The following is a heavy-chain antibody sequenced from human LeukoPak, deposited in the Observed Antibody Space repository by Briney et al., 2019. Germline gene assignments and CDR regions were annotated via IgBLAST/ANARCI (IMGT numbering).Heavy chain of an antibody. CDR1: GASISSQY. Sequence: SETLSLTCTVSGASISSQYWGWIRQPPGKGLEWIGNFYYSGTNYNPSLESRVTISVDTSNNQFSLSVSSVTAADTAVHYCTRVSHYGTQPPDWGQGTLVTVSS. CDR2: FYYSGT. V-gene: IGHV4-59*11. CDR3: TRVSHYGTQPPD. J-gene: IGHJ4*02. D-gene: IGHD3-10*01.